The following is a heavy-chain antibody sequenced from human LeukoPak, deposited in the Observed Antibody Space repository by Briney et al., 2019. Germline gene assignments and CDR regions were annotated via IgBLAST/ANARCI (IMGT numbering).Heavy chain of an antibody. D-gene: IGHD2-15*01. CDR3: ARDIGYCSGGSCYRWFEI. Sequence: TGSGDMKYADSVKGRFTISRDDAKNSVYLQMNSLRAEDTAVYYCARDIGYCSGGSCYRWFEIWGGGTLVTVSS. V-gene: IGHV3-11*06. CDR2: TGSGDM. J-gene: IGHJ5*02.